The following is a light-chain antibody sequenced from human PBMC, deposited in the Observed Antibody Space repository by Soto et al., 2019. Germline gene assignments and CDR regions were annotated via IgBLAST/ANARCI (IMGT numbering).Light chain of an antibody. Sequence: DIQLTQSPSFLSASVEDRVTITCRASRGVSSSLAWYQQKPGKVPKLLFYAASTLQSGVPSRFSGSGSGTEFTLTISSLQPDDFAIYYCQQLDSYPWTFGQGTKVEIK. CDR3: QQLDSYPWT. V-gene: IGKV1-9*01. J-gene: IGKJ1*01. CDR2: AAS. CDR1: RGVSSS.